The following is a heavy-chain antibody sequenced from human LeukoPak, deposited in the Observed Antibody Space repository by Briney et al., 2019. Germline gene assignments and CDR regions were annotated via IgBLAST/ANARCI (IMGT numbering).Heavy chain of an antibody. CDR3: ARDQITMVRGVIIKDYYYYYMDD. CDR2: IKQDGSEK. D-gene: IGHD3-10*01. Sequence: GGSLRLSCAASGFTFSNYWMSWVRQAPGKGLEWVANIKQDGSEKYYVDSVKGRFTISRDNAKNSLYLQMNSLRAEDTAVYYCARDQITMVRGVIIKDYYYYYMDDWGKGTTVTVSS. V-gene: IGHV3-7*01. J-gene: IGHJ6*03. CDR1: GFTFSNYW.